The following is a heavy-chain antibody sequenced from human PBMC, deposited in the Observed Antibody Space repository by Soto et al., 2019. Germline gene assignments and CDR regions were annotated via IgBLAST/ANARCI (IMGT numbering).Heavy chain of an antibody. CDR3: AKGTTYYYDSSGSPVCYFDY. D-gene: IGHD3-22*01. CDR1: GFTFSSYV. Sequence: GGSLRLSCAASGFTFSSYVMSWVRQAPGKGLEWVSAISGSGGSTFYADSVKGRFTISRDNAKNTLYLQMNSLRAEDTAVYYCAKGTTYYYDSSGSPVCYFDYWGQGTLVTVSS. J-gene: IGHJ4*02. V-gene: IGHV3-23*01. CDR2: ISGSGGST.